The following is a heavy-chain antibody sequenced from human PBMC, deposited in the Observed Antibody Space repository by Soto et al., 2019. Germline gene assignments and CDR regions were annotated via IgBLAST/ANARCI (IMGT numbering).Heavy chain of an antibody. J-gene: IGHJ6*02. V-gene: IGHV4-39*01. CDR2: IYYSGST. CDR3: ARVMVRAAAEPYYYGMDV. CDR1: GGSISSSSYY. Sequence: SETLSLTCTVSGGSISSSSYYWGWIRQPPGKGLEWIGSIYYSGSTYYNPSLKSRVTISVDTSKKQFSLKLSSVTAADTAVYYCARVMVRAAAEPYYYGMDVWGQGTTFTVSS. D-gene: IGHD3-10*01.